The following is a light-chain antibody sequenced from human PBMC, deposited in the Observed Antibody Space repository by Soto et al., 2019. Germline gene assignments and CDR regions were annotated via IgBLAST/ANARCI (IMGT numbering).Light chain of an antibody. CDR1: QSVSSW. CDR2: DAS. Sequence: IQMTQSPSTLSASVGXRITITCRASQSVSSWLAWYQQKPGRVPKLLIYDASTLESGVPSTFGGSGSGTEFTLTLNSLQPEDFATYFCQQYNSFPYTFGQGTKVDIK. V-gene: IGKV1-5*01. CDR3: QQYNSFPYT. J-gene: IGKJ2*01.